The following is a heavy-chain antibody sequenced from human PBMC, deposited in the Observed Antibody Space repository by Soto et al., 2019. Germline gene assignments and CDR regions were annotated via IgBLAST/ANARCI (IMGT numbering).Heavy chain of an antibody. D-gene: IGHD6-13*01. CDR1: GFTFSSYG. CDR2: IWYDGSNK. Sequence: GGSLRLSCAASGFTFSSYGMHWVRQAPGKGLEWVAVIWYDGSNKYYAESVKGRFTISRDNSKNTLYLQMNSLRAEDTAVYYCARDIMGAYSSHVGSLNYMDVWGKGTTVTVSS. V-gene: IGHV3-33*01. CDR3: ARDIMGAYSSHVGSLNYMDV. J-gene: IGHJ6*03.